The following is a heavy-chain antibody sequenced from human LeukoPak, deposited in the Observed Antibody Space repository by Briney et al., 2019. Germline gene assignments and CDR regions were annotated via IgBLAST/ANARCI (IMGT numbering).Heavy chain of an antibody. Sequence: PGRSLRLSCAASGFTFDDYAMHWVRQAPRKGLEWVSGISWNSGSIGYADSVKGRFTISRDNAKSTLYLQMNSLRADDMALYYCTRASGYSSGAVDYWGQGTLVTVSS. CDR2: ISWNSGSI. CDR1: GFTFDDYA. D-gene: IGHD5-18*01. CDR3: TRASGYSSGAVDY. J-gene: IGHJ4*02. V-gene: IGHV3-9*03.